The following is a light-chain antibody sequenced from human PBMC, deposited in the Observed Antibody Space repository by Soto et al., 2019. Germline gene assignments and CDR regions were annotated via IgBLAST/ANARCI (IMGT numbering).Light chain of an antibody. CDR3: QQYGSSMIT. CDR1: QRVSTN. J-gene: IGKJ5*01. Sequence: ETVMTQSPATPSVSPGERATLSCRASQRVSTNLAWYQQKHGQAPRLLIYGASSRATGIPDRFSGSVSGTDGTITISRLEKEDCAVYYCQQYGSSMITFGQGTRLEIK. CDR2: GAS. V-gene: IGKV3-20*01.